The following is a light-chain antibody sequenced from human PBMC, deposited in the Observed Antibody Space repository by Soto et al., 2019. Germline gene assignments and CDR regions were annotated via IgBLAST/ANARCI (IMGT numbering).Light chain of an antibody. CDR1: RSDVGGYNY. J-gene: IGLJ1*01. Sequence: QSALTQPASVSGSPGQSITISCTGTRSDVGGYNYVSWYQQHPGKAPKLMIYEVSNQPSGVSNRFSGSKSGNTASLTISGLQAEDEADYYCSSYTSSSLPYVFGTGTKLTVL. V-gene: IGLV2-14*01. CDR2: EVS. CDR3: SSYTSSSLPYV.